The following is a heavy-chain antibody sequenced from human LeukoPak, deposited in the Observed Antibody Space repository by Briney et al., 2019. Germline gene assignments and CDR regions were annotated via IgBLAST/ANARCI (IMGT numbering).Heavy chain of an antibody. D-gene: IGHD1-1*01. V-gene: IGHV4-4*02. CDR3: AKAGVRSYYYYMDV. CDR1: GGSISSSNW. J-gene: IGHJ6*03. CDR2: IYHSGST. Sequence: SGTLSLTCAVSGGSISSSNWWSWVRQPPGKGLEWIGEIYHSGSTNYNPSLKSRVTISVDKSKNQFSLKLSSVTAADTAVYYCAKAGVRSYYYYMDVWGKGTTVTVSS.